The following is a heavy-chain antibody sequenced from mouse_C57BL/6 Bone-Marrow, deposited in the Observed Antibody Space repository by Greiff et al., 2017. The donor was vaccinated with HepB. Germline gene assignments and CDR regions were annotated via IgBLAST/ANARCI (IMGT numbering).Heavy chain of an antibody. CDR2: ISSGGSYT. V-gene: IGHV5-6*01. Sequence: EVQVVESGGDLVKPGGSLKLSCAASGFTFSSYGMSWVRQTPDKRLEWVATISSGGSYTYYPDSVKGRVTISRDNAKNTLYLQMSSRKSEDTAMYYWSRHRLCACFVYWGQGTLVTVSA. CDR3: SRHRLCACFVY. J-gene: IGHJ3*01. CDR1: GFTFSSYG.